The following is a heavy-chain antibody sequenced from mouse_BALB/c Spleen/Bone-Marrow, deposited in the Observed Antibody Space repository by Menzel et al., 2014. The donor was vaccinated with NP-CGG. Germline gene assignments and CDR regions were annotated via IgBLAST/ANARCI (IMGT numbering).Heavy chain of an antibody. V-gene: IGHV4-1*02. CDR3: ARLGYYGGFAY. CDR2: INPNSRTI. D-gene: IGHD2-3*01. Sequence: VQLKDSGGGLVQPGGSLKLSCAASGFDFSGFWMGWVRQAPGKGLEWIGEINPNSRTINYTPSLKDRFIISRDNAKNTLYLQMSKVGSEDTALYYCARLGYYGGFAYWGQGTLVTVSA. J-gene: IGHJ3*01. CDR1: GFDFSGFW.